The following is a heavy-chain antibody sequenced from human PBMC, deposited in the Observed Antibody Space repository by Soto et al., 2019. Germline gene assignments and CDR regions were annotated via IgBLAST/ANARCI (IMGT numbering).Heavy chain of an antibody. D-gene: IGHD6-19*01. Sequence: PSQTLSLTCTVAGGSSSGYDGSWIRQHTGRGLEWIGYIYYTGSTNYKPSLKSRVTISVDTSKNQFSLKLSSVTAADTAVYYCARAPSKEWLVGAPYYFDYWGQGPLVTVSS. CDR3: ARAPSKEWLVGAPYYFDY. CDR2: IYYTGST. V-gene: IGHV4-59*12. J-gene: IGHJ4*02. CDR1: GGSSSGYD.